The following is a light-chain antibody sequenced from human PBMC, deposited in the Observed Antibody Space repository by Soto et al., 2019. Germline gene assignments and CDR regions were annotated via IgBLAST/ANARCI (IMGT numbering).Light chain of an antibody. V-gene: IGLV2-14*01. CDR2: QVS. Sequence: QSVLTQPASVSGSPGQSITISCTGTSSDVGAYNYVSWYQQHPGKAPKLMIYQVSNRPSEVSNRFSGSKSGNTASLTISGLQDEDEADYYCSSSTSSTRLHVFGKGTKDTVL. J-gene: IGLJ1*01. CDR1: SSDVGAYNY. CDR3: SSSTSSTRLHV.